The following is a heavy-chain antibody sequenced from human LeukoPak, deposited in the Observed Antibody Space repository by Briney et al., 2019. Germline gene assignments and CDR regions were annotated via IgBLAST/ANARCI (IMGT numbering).Heavy chain of an antibody. CDR2: IYYSGST. V-gene: IGHV4-61*05. CDR1: GGFISSSSYY. D-gene: IGHD3-3*01. CDR3: ARTYYDFWSGYYRVYFDY. J-gene: IGHJ4*02. Sequence: SETLSLTCTVSGGFISSSSYYWGWIRQPPGKGLEWIGYIYYSGSTNYNPSLKSRVTISVDTSKNQFSLKLSSVTAADTAVYYCARTYYDFWSGYYRVYFDYWGQGTLVTVSS.